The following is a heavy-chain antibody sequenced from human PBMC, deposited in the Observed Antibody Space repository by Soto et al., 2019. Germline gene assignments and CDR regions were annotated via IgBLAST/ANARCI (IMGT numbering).Heavy chain of an antibody. J-gene: IGHJ6*02. V-gene: IGHV1-18*01. CDR3: XXXXXXXXXXXXLXV. CDR2: ISGYNGDT. Sequence: QGHLVQSGAEVKKPGTSVKVSCKASGYTFTRYGISWVRQAPGQGLEWMGWISGYNGDTNYAQNLQGRVTMTIDTSXSTAXMELXXLXXXXXXXXXXXXXXXXXXXXXXLXVWGQGTTVTVSS. CDR1: GYTFTRYG.